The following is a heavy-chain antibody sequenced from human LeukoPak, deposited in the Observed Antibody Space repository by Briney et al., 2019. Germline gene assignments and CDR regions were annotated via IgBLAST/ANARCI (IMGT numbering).Heavy chain of an antibody. CDR2: IYSGGST. V-gene: IGHV3-53*01. D-gene: IGHD3-22*01. CDR1: GFTVSSNY. J-gene: IGHJ4*02. CDR3: TRDRPNYYGSDGHYYRRNGDY. Sequence: PGGSLRLSCAASGFTVSSNYMSWVRQAPGKGLEWVSVIYSGGSTYYADSVKGRFTISRDNSKNTLYLQMNILRAEDTAIYYCTRDRPNYYGSDGHYYRRNGDYWGQGTLVTVSS.